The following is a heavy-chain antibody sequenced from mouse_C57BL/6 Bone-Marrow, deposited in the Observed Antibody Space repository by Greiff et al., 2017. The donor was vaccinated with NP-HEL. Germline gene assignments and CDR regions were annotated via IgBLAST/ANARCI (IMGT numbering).Heavy chain of an antibody. Sequence: DVQLVESGGDLVKPGGSLKLSCAASGFTFSSYGMSWVRQTPDKRLEWVATISSGGSYTYYPDSVKGRFTISRDNAKNTLYLQMSSLKSEDTAMYYCARQGYGNYVDYWGQGTSVTVSS. CDR1: GFTFSSYG. D-gene: IGHD2-10*02. V-gene: IGHV5-6*01. CDR3: ARQGYGNYVDY. J-gene: IGHJ4*01. CDR2: ISSGGSYT.